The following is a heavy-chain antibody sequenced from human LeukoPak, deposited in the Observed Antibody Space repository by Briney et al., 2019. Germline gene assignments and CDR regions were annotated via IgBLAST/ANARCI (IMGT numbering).Heavy chain of an antibody. CDR1: GYTFTGYY. CDR3: ARDGPTLGYCSSTSCQSGMDV. V-gene: IGHV1-2*04. CDR2: INPNSGGT. Sequence: ASVKVSCKASGYTFTGYYMHWVRQAPGQGLEWMGWINPNSGGTNYAQKFQGWVTMTRDTSISTAYMELGRLRSDDTAVYYCARDGPTLGYCSSTSCQSGMDVWGKGTTVTVSS. J-gene: IGHJ6*04. D-gene: IGHD2-2*01.